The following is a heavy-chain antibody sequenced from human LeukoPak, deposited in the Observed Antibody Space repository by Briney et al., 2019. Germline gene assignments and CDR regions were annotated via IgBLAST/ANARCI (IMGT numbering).Heavy chain of an antibody. J-gene: IGHJ4*02. CDR1: GFSISSGHY. Sequence: PSETLSLTCSVSGFSISSGHYWGWIRQPPGKGLEWIGSISHYGSIYYSPSLKNRVTISVDTSKSQFSLNLNSVTAADAAVYWCARAYSGTSGYYWNYFDYWGQGTLVTVSS. V-gene: IGHV4-38-2*02. D-gene: IGHD3-22*01. CDR3: ARAYSGTSGYYWNYFDY. CDR2: ISHYGSI.